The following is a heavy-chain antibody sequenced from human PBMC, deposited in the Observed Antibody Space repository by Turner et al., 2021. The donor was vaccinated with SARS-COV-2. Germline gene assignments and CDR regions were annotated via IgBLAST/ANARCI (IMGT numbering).Heavy chain of an antibody. CDR2: ISSSSSYI. J-gene: IGHJ4*02. D-gene: IGHD1-26*01. V-gene: IGHV3-21*01. Sequence: EVQLVESGGGLVKPGGSLRLSCAASGFTFSSYSMNWVRQAPGKGLEWFSFISSSSSYIYYADSVKGRFTISRDNAKNSLYLQMNSLRAEDTAVYYCARELAGRFGGATEIDYWGQGTLVTVSS. CDR1: GFTFSSYS. CDR3: ARELAGRFGGATEIDY.